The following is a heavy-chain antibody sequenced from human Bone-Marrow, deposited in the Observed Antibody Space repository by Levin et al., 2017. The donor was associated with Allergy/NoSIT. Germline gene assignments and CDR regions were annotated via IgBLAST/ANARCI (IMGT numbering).Heavy chain of an antibody. J-gene: IGHJ3*02. CDR3: ARASDRWELLGGAFDI. V-gene: IGHV3-33*01. Sequence: PGGSLRLSCAASGFTFSSYGMHWVRQAPGKGLEWVAVIWYDGSNKYYADSVKGRFTISRDNSKNTLYLQMNSLRAEDTAVYYCARASDRWELLGGAFDIWGQGTMVTVSS. D-gene: IGHD1-26*01. CDR1: GFTFSSYG. CDR2: IWYDGSNK.